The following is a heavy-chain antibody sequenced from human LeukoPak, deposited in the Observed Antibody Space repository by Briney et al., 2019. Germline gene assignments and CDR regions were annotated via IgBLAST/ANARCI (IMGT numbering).Heavy chain of an antibody. V-gene: IGHV4-34*01. CDR1: GGSFSGYY. Sequence: SETLSLTCAVYGGSFSGYYWSWIRQPPGKGLEWIGEINHSGSTNYNPSLKSRVTISVDTSKNQFSLKLSSVTAADTAVYYCARDGSPLWFGEAHWFDPWGQGTLVTVSS. CDR3: ARDGSPLWFGEAHWFDP. J-gene: IGHJ5*02. D-gene: IGHD3-10*01. CDR2: INHSGST.